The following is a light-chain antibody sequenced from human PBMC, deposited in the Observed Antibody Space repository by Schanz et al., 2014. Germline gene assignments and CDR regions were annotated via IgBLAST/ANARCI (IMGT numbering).Light chain of an antibody. CDR2: DVS. J-gene: IGLJ3*02. V-gene: IGLV2-14*01. CDR1: SSDVGAYNY. Sequence: QSVLTQPPSASGSPGQSVTISCTGTSSDVGAYNYVSWYQQHPGKAPKLMIYDVSNRPSGVSHRFSGSKSGNTASLTISGLQPEDEADYYCSSYTSSDNLVFGGGTKLTVL. CDR3: SSYTSSDNLV.